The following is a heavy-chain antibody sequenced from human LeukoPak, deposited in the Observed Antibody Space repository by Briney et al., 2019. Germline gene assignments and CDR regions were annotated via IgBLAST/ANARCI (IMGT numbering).Heavy chain of an antibody. J-gene: IGHJ4*02. CDR2: INGGGDDT. CDR1: GFTSHSYA. Sequence: GGSLRLSCATSGFTSHSYAMSWVRQAPGKGLEWVSAINGGGDDTYYADSVQGRFFFSRDNAKNTLYLQLNSLRAEDTAVYYCARNYYDSSGYSPFFDYWGQGTLVTVSS. V-gene: IGHV3-23*01. CDR3: ARNYYDSSGYSPFFDY. D-gene: IGHD3-22*01.